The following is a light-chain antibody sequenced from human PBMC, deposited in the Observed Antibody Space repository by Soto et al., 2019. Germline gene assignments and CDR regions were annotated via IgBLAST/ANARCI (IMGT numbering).Light chain of an antibody. J-gene: IGLJ2*01. CDR1: SSDVGGYNY. CDR3: SSYTSGSTRVV. V-gene: IGLV2-14*03. Sequence: QSALTQPASVSGSPGQSITISCTGTSSDVGGYNYVSWYQQHPGKAPKVMIYDVSKRPSGISNRFSGSKSGNTASLTISGRQVEDEDDYYCSSYTSGSTRVVFGGGTKLTVL. CDR2: DVS.